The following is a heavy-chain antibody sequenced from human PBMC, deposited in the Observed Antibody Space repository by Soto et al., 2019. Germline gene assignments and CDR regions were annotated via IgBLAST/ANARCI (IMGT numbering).Heavy chain of an antibody. D-gene: IGHD6-25*01. CDR3: AGQTFTIAAASYGRSNWFEP. Sequence: SETLSLTCTASGGSITSSSHFWGWVRQPPGKGLEWIGTIYFTGNTYYTPSLKSRLTMSIDTSKNEFSLRLNSVTAADTAVYYCAGQTFTIAAASYGRSNWFEPWGPGTLVTVS. V-gene: IGHV4-39*01. J-gene: IGHJ5*02. CDR1: GGSITSSSHF. CDR2: IYFTGNT.